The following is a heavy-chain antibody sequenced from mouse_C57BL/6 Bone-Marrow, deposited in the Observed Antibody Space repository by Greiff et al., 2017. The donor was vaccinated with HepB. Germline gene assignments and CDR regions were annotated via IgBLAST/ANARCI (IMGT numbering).Heavy chain of an antibody. D-gene: IGHD1-1*01. Sequence: VKLVESGAELVKPGASVKISCKASGYAFSSYWMNWVKQRPGKGLEWIGQIYPGDGDTTYNGKFKGKATLTADKSSSIAYMQLSSLTSEDSAVYFCARSIITTVVDFDYWGQGTTLTVSS. CDR2: IYPGDGDT. V-gene: IGHV1-80*01. J-gene: IGHJ2*01. CDR3: ARSIITTVVDFDY. CDR1: GYAFSSYW.